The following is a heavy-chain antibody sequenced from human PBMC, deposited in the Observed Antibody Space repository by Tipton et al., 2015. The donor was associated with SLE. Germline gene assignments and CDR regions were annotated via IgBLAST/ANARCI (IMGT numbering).Heavy chain of an antibody. CDR1: GGSISSCNW. J-gene: IGHJ4*02. CDR3: ARISTTCCYYFDY. V-gene: IGHV4-4*02. CDR2: IYHSGST. D-gene: IGHD2-2*01. Sequence: TLSLTCSISGGSISSCNWWSWVRQPPGKGLEWIGEIYHSGSTNYNPSLKSRVTMSVDRSKNQFSLKLNSVTAADTAVYYCARISTTCCYYFDYWGQGTLVTVSS.